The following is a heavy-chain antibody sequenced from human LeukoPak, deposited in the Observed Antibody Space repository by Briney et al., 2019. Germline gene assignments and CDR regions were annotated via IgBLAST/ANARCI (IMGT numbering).Heavy chain of an antibody. D-gene: IGHD3-22*01. J-gene: IGHJ4*02. CDR3: SPPRGDSSGYYYVY. CDR1: GLTFSSYV. Sequence: PGGSLRLSCTASGLTFSSYVMSWLRQAPGKGLEWVSTISGSSGSTFYADSVRGRFTISRDNSRSTLYLQMKSLRAEDTATYYCSPPRGDSSGYYYVYWGQGTLVTVSS. CDR2: ISGSSGST. V-gene: IGHV3-23*01.